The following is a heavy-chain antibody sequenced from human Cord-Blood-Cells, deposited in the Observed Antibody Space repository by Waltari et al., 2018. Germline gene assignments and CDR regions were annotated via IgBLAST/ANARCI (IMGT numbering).Heavy chain of an antibody. D-gene: IGHD3-9*01. CDR3: ARGLRGLRYFDWLLPEYYFDY. CDR1: GGSFSGYY. Sequence: QVQLQQWGAGLLKPSETLSLTCAVYGGSFSGYYWSWIRQPPGKGLEWIGEINHSGSTNYNPSLKGRVTRSVDTSKNQFSRKLSSVTAADTAVYYCARGLRGLRYFDWLLPEYYFDYWGQGTLVTVSS. V-gene: IGHV4-34*01. J-gene: IGHJ4*02. CDR2: INHSGST.